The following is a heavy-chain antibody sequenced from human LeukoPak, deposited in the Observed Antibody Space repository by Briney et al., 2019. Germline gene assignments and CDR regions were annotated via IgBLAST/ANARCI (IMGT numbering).Heavy chain of an antibody. CDR1: TFTPSSYR. CDR3: AREEVRSFDN. J-gene: IGHJ4*02. D-gene: IGHD5-24*01. Sequence: GGSLSLSCAASTFTPSSYRMTWVRHTPRNRLKWVANIKQDGSAKYYMSSVRGRFTISRDNAKNSLYLQMNNVRAEDTAVYYCAREEVRSFDNWGQATLLTVSS. V-gene: IGHV3-7*03. CDR2: IKQDGSAK.